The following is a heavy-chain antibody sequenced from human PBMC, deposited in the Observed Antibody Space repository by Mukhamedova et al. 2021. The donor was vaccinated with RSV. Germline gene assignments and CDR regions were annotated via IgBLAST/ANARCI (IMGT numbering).Heavy chain of an antibody. Sequence: GLEWVAVISYDGSNKYYADSVKGRFTISRDNSKNTLYLQMNSLRAEDTAVYYCARVGVAGERQSDYWGQGTLVTVSS. D-gene: IGHD6-19*01. CDR3: ARVGVAGERQSDY. J-gene: IGHJ4*02. V-gene: IGHV3-30*04. CDR2: ISYDGSNK.